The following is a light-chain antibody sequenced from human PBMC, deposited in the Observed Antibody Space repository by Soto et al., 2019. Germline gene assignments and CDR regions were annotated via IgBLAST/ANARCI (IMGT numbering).Light chain of an antibody. CDR3: QQANSFPLT. V-gene: IGKV1-12*01. CDR2: DAS. Sequence: DIQMTQSPSTLSGSVGDRFTVTCRASQGISSYLAWYQQKPGKAPNLLIYDASTLQSGVPSRFSGSGSGTDFTLTISSLQPEDFATYYCQQANSFPLTFGGGTKVDIK. J-gene: IGKJ4*01. CDR1: QGISSY.